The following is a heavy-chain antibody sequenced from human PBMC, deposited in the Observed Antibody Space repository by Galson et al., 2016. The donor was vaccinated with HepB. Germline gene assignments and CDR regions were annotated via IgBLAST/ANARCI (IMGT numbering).Heavy chain of an antibody. J-gene: IGHJ4*02. Sequence: SVKVSCQASGYTFTHFGVTWARQAPGHGLERMGWISATNGHTNYEHMFQGRVTMTTETSTNTAYMELRSLRSDVTALSYCARATGTTASWSVRYWGQGTLVTVSS. CDR1: GYTFTHFG. CDR2: ISATNGHT. V-gene: IGHV1-18*01. D-gene: IGHD1-1*01. CDR3: ARATGTTASWSVRY.